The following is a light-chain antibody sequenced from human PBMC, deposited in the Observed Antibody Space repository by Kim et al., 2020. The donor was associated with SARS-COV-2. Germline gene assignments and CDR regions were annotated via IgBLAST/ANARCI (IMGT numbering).Light chain of an antibody. CDR2: CAS. V-gene: IGKV3-15*01. CDR3: QQYDNWPRT. J-gene: IGKJ1*01. CDR1: QTIRNN. Sequence: DIVMTQSPATLSVSPGERATLSCRASQTIRNNLGWYQQKPGQAPRLLIYCASTRATDIPARFSGSGSGTEFTLTISSLQSEDFAVYYCQQYDNWPRTFGQGTKVDIK.